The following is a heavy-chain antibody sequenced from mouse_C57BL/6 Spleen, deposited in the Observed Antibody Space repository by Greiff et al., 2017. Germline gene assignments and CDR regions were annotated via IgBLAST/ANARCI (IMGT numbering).Heavy chain of an antibody. CDR3: AIKRWDFAWFAC. J-gene: IGHJ3*01. Sequence: QVQLQQPGAELVKPGASVKMSCKASGYTFTSYWITWVKQRPGQGLEWIGDIYPGSGSTNYNEKFKSKATLTVDTSSSTAYMQLSSLTSEDSAVYYCAIKRWDFAWFACWGQGTLVTVSA. CDR2: IYPGSGST. CDR1: GYTFTSYW. D-gene: IGHD4-1*01. V-gene: IGHV1-55*01.